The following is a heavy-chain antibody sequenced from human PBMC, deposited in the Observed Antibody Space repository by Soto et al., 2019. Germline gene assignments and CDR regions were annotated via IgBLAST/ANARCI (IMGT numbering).Heavy chain of an antibody. D-gene: IGHD2-15*01. J-gene: IGHJ4*02. CDR1: GVSISSYY. Sequence: QVQLQESGPGLGKPSETLSLTFTVSGVSISSYYWSWIRQPPGKGLEWIGHIYYSGSTNYNPSLKSRVTISVDTSKNQFSLKLNSETAADTAVYDCLRDHGGYSDIDWGQGTLVIVSS. CDR3: LRDHGGYSDID. V-gene: IGHV4-59*01. CDR2: IYYSGST.